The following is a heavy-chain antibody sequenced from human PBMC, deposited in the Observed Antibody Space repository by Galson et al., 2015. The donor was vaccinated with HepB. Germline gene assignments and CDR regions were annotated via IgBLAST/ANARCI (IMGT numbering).Heavy chain of an antibody. CDR2: GYYGGTP. J-gene: IGHJ4*02. Sequence: SESLSLTCTVSVGAISIYYWTWIRQPPGKAPEWLGCGYYGGTPDYNPSLKSRVTISVDTSKNQFSPNLTSVTAADTAVYYWASAAGIHYFDYWGQGILVTVSS. CDR3: ASAAGIHYFDY. CDR1: VGAISIYY. V-gene: IGHV4-59*12. D-gene: IGHD1-14*01.